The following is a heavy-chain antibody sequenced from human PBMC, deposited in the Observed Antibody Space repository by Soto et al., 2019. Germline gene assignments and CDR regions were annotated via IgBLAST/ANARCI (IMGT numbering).Heavy chain of an antibody. D-gene: IGHD3-10*01. Sequence: QVQLVESGGGLVKPGGSLRLSCAASGFTFSDYYMSWIRQAPGKGLEWVSYISSSGSTIYYGDSVKGRFTISRDKAKNSLYLQMNSLRAEDTAVYYCARDIGAITMVRESVLVDYWGQGTLVTVSS. CDR2: ISSSGSTI. CDR1: GFTFSDYY. CDR3: ARDIGAITMVRESVLVDY. V-gene: IGHV3-11*01. J-gene: IGHJ4*02.